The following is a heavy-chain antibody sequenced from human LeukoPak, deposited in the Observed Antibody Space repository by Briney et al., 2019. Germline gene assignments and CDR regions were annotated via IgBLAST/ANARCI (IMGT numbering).Heavy chain of an antibody. CDR3: ARQTGSGLFILP. V-gene: IGHV4-39*01. J-gene: IGHJ4*02. CDR1: GVSISSSYSY. Sequence: SETLSLTCTVSGVSISSSYSYWGWIRQPPGMGLEWIGSIYYTGNTYYNASLKSQVSISVDTSKNQFSLKLTSVTAADTAVYYCARQTGSGLFILPGGQGTLVTVSS. CDR2: IYYTGNT. D-gene: IGHD3/OR15-3a*01.